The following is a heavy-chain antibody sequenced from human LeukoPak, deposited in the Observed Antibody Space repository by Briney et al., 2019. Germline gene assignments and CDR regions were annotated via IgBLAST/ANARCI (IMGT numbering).Heavy chain of an antibody. CDR1: GGSFSGYY. CDR3: ARDGGITGTPPRGP. V-gene: IGHV4-34*01. D-gene: IGHD1-20*01. J-gene: IGHJ5*02. Sequence: KASETLSLTCAVYGGSFSGYYWSWIRQPPGKGLEWIGEINHSGSTNYNPSLKSRVTISVDTSKNQFSLKLSSVTAADTAVYYCARDGGITGTPPRGPWGQGTLVTVSS. CDR2: INHSGST.